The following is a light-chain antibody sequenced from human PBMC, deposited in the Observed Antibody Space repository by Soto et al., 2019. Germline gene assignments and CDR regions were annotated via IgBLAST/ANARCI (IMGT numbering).Light chain of an antibody. Sequence: EILMTQSPATLSVSPGERATLSCRASQSVGTHVAWYQQKPGQAPRLLIYGASNRATGIPDRFSGSGSGTDFTLTISRLEPEDFAVYYCQQYGSSPRTFGQGTKVDIK. V-gene: IGKV3-20*01. CDR3: QQYGSSPRT. J-gene: IGKJ1*01. CDR1: QSVGTH. CDR2: GAS.